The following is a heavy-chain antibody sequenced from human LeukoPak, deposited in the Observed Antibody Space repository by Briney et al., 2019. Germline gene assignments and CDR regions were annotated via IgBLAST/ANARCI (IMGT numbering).Heavy chain of an antibody. D-gene: IGHD5-24*01. CDR1: GFTFSTYG. J-gene: IGHJ4*02. V-gene: IGHV3-23*01. Sequence: PGGSLRLSCAASGFTFSTYGMTWVRQAPGKGLEWVSAISGSGGSTYYADSVKGRFTISRDNSKNTLYLQMNSLRAEDTAIYYCAKDDAWLQYENWGQGILVTVSS. CDR2: ISGSGGST. CDR3: AKDDAWLQYEN.